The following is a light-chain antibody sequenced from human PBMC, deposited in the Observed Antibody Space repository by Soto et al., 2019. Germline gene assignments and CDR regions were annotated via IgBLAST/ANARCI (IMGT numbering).Light chain of an antibody. CDR2: EVS. CDR3: SSYTSGSTYV. Sequence: QSVLTQPASVSGSPGQSITISCTGTSSDVGGYNYVSWYQQHPGKAPKLMIYEVSNRPSGVSNRFSGSKSGNTASLTISGLQAEDEADHYCSSYTSGSTYVFGTGTKVTVL. V-gene: IGLV2-14*01. J-gene: IGLJ1*01. CDR1: SSDVGGYNY.